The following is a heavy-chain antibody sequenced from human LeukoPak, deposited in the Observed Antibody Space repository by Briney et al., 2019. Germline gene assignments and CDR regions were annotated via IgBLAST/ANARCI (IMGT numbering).Heavy chain of an antibody. D-gene: IGHD2-2*01. CDR3: ARGPFGVVVPAGYGMDV. V-gene: IGHV4-34*01. CDR2: INHSGST. Sequence: PSETLSLTCAVYGGSFSGYYWSWIRQPPGKGLEWIGEINHSGSTNYNPSLKSRATISVDTSKNQFSLKLSSVTAADTAVYYCARGPFGVVVPAGYGMDVWGQGTTVTVSS. J-gene: IGHJ6*02. CDR1: GGSFSGYY.